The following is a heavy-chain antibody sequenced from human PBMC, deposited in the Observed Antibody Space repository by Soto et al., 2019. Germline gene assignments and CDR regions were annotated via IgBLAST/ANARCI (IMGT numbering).Heavy chain of an antibody. CDR1: GVTVSVYT. D-gene: IGHD6-13*01. CDR3: ARVWATAIAAAGPVHDEDSGMDV. V-gene: IGHV1-69*06. CDR2: IIPIFGTA. J-gene: IGHJ6*02. Sequence: GVTVSVYTLGGAGQAPGQGLEWMGGIIPIFGTANYAQKLQGRVTITADKSTSTAYMELSSLRSEGTAVYYCARVWATAIAAAGPVHDEDSGMDVWGQGTTVTVSS.